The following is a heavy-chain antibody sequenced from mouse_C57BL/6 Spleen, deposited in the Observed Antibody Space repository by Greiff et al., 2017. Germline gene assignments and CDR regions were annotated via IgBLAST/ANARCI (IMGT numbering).Heavy chain of an antibody. CDR1: GYAFSSYW. CDR2: IYPGDGDT. Sequence: VQLQQSGAELVKPGASVKLSCKASGYAFSSYWMNWVKQRPGKGLEWIGQIYPGDGDTNYNGKFKGKATLTVDTSSSTAYMQLSSLTSADSAVXFCAKSRRRADIDYWGQGTSVTVSS. D-gene: IGHD3-3*01. J-gene: IGHJ4*01. V-gene: IGHV1-80*01. CDR3: AKSRRRADIDY.